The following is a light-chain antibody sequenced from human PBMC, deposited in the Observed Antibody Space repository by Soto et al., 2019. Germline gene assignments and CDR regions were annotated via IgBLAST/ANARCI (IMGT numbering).Light chain of an antibody. CDR1: QGISSY. CDR3: QQRSKLFT. Sequence: VMLMTQSPSLLSGSTGDRVTISCRMSQGISSYLAWYKQKPGKAPELLIYAASTLQSGVPSRLSGSGSGTDFTLTISCLPSEDFAVYYCQQRSKLFTFGHGTRLEIK. J-gene: IGKJ5*01. CDR2: AAS. V-gene: IGKV1D-8*01.